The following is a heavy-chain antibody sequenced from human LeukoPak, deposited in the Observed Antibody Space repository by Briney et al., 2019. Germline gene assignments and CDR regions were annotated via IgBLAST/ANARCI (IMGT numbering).Heavy chain of an antibody. D-gene: IGHD3-22*01. V-gene: IGHV3-53*01. J-gene: IGHJ4*02. CDR2: IYSGGST. CDR1: GFTVSSNY. CDR3: SKMRDYYDSAGNDYGDSPYFFDY. Sequence: GGSLRLSCAASGFTVSSNYMSWVRQAPGKGLEWVSVIYSGGSTYYADSVKGRFAISRDNSKNTLYLQMNSLRAEDTAVYSCSKMRDYYDSAGNDYGDSPYFFDYWGQGTLVTVSS.